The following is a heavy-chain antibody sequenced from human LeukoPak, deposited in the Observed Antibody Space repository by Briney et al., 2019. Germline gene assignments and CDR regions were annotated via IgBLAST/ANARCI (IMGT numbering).Heavy chain of an antibody. Sequence: ASVKVSCKASGYTFTSYDINLVRQATGQGLEWMGWMNPNSGNTGYAQKLQGRVTMTRNTSISTAYMELSSLRSEDTAVYYCARADCSSTSCSNWFDPWGQGTLVTVSS. V-gene: IGHV1-8*01. CDR1: GYTFTSYD. CDR3: ARADCSSTSCSNWFDP. D-gene: IGHD2-2*01. J-gene: IGHJ5*02. CDR2: MNPNSGNT.